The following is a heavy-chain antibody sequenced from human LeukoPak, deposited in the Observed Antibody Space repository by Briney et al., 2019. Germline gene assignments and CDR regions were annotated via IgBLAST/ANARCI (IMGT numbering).Heavy chain of an antibody. CDR1: GYTFTNYG. Sequence: PWASVKVSCTASGYTFTNYGISWVRQAPGQGLEWMGWISTYNGNTNYAQKLQGRVTMTTDTSTSTAYMELRSLRSDDTAVYYCARLPIYGAQLGYWGQGTLVTVSS. D-gene: IGHD4-17*01. CDR3: ARLPIYGAQLGY. CDR2: ISTYNGNT. V-gene: IGHV1-18*01. J-gene: IGHJ4*02.